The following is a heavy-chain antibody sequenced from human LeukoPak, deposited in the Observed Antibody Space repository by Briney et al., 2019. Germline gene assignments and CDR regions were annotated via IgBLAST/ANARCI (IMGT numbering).Heavy chain of an antibody. D-gene: IGHD3-16*01. J-gene: IGHJ4*02. V-gene: IGHV3-7*03. Sequence: GGSLRLSCAASGFSFSGYWMSWVRQTPGKGLEWVANIKQDGSVKNSVDSMKGRFTISRDNTKNSLYLEMNSLKAEDTAVLCEGGGHFDLWGQGTLVTVSS. CDR1: GFSFSGYW. CDR3: GGGHFDL. CDR2: IKQDGSVK.